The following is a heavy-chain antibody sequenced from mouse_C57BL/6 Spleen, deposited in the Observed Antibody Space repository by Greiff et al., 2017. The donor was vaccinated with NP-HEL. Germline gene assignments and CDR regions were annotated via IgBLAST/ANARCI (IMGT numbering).Heavy chain of an antibody. CDR1: GFTFTDYY. D-gene: IGHD1-1*01. V-gene: IGHV7-3*01. CDR2: IRNKANGYTT. J-gene: IGHJ3*01. CDR3: ARSYDYGSSYAAY. Sequence: DVKLVESGGGLVQPGGSLSLSCAASGFTFTDYYMSWVRQPPGKALEWLGFIRNKANGYTTEYSASVKGRFTISRDNSQSILYLQMNAMRAEDSATYYWARSYDYGSSYAAYWGQGTLVTVSA.